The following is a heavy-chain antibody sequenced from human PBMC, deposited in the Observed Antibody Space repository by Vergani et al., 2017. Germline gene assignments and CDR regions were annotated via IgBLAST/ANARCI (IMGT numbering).Heavy chain of an antibody. D-gene: IGHD3-3*01. Sequence: QVPLQQWGAGLLKTSETLSLTCAVSGAAFNSYYWTWIRQSPGRGLEWIGEIDDKGKSICNPTLKSRVTMSVDNSKRQFSLNVTSVTAADSAMYYCVRRDFWVGPRTFDFWGAGTPVTVSS. J-gene: IGHJ3*01. CDR3: VRRDFWVGPRTFDF. CDR2: IDDKGKS. V-gene: IGHV4-34*01. CDR1: GAAFNSYY.